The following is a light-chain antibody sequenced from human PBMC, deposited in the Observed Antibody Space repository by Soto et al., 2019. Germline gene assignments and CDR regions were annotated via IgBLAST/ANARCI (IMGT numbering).Light chain of an antibody. CDR2: GAS. Sequence: EIVLTQSPGTLSLSPGERATLSCRASQSVSSRYLAWYQQKPGQAPRPLMYGASNRATGIPDRFSGSGSGTDFTLTISRLEPEDFAVYFCQQYGSSPPFTFGQGTKVEIK. CDR3: QQYGSSPPFT. J-gene: IGKJ2*01. CDR1: QSVSSRY. V-gene: IGKV3-20*01.